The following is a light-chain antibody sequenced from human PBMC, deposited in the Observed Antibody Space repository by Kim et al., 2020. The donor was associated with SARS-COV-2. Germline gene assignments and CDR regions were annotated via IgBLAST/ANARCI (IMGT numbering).Light chain of an antibody. J-gene: IGKJ5*01. CDR3: QHYGSSPPFIT. CDR1: QIVSSSY. CDR2: AAS. V-gene: IGKV3-20*01. Sequence: GERAALSCRASQIVSSSYLAWYQQKVGQAPRLLIYAASSRATGIPVRFSGSGSGTDFTLTISRLEPEDFAVYYCQHYGSSPPFITFGQGTRLEIK.